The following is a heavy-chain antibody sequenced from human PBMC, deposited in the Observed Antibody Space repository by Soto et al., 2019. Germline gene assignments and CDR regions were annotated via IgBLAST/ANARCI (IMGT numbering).Heavy chain of an antibody. CDR2: IKQDGSEK. Sequence: EVQLVESGGGLVQPGGSLRLSCVASGFTFSSYWMSWVRQAPGKGLEWVANIKQDGSEKYYVDSVKGRFTISRDNAKNSLYLQMNSLRAEDTAVYYCARLPLDVWGKGTTVTVSS. J-gene: IGHJ6*04. CDR3: ARLPLDV. V-gene: IGHV3-7*01. CDR1: GFTFSSYW.